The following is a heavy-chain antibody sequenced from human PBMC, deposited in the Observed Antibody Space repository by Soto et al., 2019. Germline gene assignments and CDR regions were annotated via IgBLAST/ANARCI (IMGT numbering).Heavy chain of an antibody. V-gene: IGHV1-69*06. CDR3: ARDAGYCSSTSCYGVMDV. Sequence: QVQLVQSGAEVKKPGSSVKVSCKASGGTFSSYAISWVRQAPGQGLEWMGGIIPIFGTANYAQKFQGRVTITADKSTSTAYMELSSLRSEDTAVYYCARDAGYCSSTSCYGVMDVWGQGTRVTVSS. CDR1: GGTFSSYA. D-gene: IGHD2-2*01. J-gene: IGHJ6*02. CDR2: IIPIFGTA.